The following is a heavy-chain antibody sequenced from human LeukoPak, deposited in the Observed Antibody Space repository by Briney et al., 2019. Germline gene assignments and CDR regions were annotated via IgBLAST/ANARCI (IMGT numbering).Heavy chain of an antibody. J-gene: IGHJ4*02. Sequence: GGSLRLSCAVSGFSFTNYWMHWVRQDPGKGLVWVSYISSDGSVTKYADSVKGRFTISRDNAVNTLYLQMNSLRVEDTAVYYCVRGSLRLPRSTPDYWGQGTLVTISS. D-gene: IGHD2-21*02. CDR3: VRGSLRLPRSTPDY. V-gene: IGHV3-74*03. CDR2: ISSDGSVT. CDR1: GFSFTNYW.